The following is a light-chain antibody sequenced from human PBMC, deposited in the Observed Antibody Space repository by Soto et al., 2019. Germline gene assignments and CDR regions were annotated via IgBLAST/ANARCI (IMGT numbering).Light chain of an antibody. CDR2: AAS. Sequence: DIQMTQFPSSLSASVRDRVTITCRASQSIRNYLNWYQQKPGKAPKLLIYAASSLQSGVPSRFSGRGSGTYFTLTISSLQPEYFATYYCQQSYSTPRITFGQGTRLEIK. J-gene: IGKJ5*01. CDR1: QSIRNY. V-gene: IGKV1-39*01. CDR3: QQSYSTPRIT.